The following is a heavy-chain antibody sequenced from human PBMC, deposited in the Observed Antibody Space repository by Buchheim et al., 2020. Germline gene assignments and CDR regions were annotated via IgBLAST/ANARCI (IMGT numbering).Heavy chain of an antibody. J-gene: IGHJ4*02. D-gene: IGHD6-19*01. Sequence: EVQLVESGGGLVQPGGSLRLSCAASGFTFSSYSMNWVRQAPGKGLEWVSYISSSSSTIYYADSVKGRFTISRDNAKNSLYMQMNSLRAEDTAVYYCARVFLNYKAVAGTRDYWGQGTL. CDR2: ISSSSSTI. V-gene: IGHV3-48*01. CDR3: ARVFLNYKAVAGTRDY. CDR1: GFTFSSYS.